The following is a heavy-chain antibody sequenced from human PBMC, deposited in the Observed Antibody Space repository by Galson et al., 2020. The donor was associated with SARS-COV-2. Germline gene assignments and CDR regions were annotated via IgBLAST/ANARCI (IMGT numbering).Heavy chain of an antibody. CDR2: IYHSGRT. J-gene: IGHJ4*02. Sequence: SETLSLTCTVSGYSISSGYYWGWIRQPPGKGLEWIGSIYHSGRTYYNPSLKSRVTISVDTSKNQFSLKLSSVTAADTAVYYCARDQFDRVLAAAGTRYWGQGTLVTVSS. V-gene: IGHV4-38-2*02. CDR1: GYSISSGYY. D-gene: IGHD6-13*01. CDR3: ARDQFDRVLAAAGTRY.